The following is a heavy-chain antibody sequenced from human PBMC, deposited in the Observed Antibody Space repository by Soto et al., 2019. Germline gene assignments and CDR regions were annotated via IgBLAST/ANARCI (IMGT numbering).Heavy chain of an antibody. CDR2: IYYSGST. CDR1: GGSISSYY. D-gene: IGHD2-15*01. J-gene: IGHJ4*02. V-gene: IGHV4-59*01. CDR3: ARSGGSLAY. Sequence: QVQLQESGPGLVKPSETLSLTCTVSGGSISSYYWSWIRQPPGKGLEWIGYIYYSGSTNYNPSLKSRVTISVDTSKNQFSLKLNSVTAADTAVYYCARSGGSLAYWGQGTLVTVSS.